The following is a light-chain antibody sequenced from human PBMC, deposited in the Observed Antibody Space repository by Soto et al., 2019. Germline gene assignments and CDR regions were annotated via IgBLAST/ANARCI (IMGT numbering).Light chain of an antibody. CDR3: QTWGPGLPSV. J-gene: IGLJ1*01. CDR2: DVS. V-gene: IGLV2-11*01. CDR1: TIDDGTSNY. Sequence: QSALTQPRSVSGSPGQSVTISCTGPTIDDGTSNYVSWYQQHPGKVPKLMIYDVSERPSGVPDRFSGSKSGNTASLTISGLQPEDEADYYCQTWGPGLPSVFGTGTKVTVL.